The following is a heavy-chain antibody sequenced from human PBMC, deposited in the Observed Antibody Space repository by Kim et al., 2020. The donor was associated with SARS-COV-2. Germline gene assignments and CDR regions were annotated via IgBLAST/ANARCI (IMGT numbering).Heavy chain of an antibody. V-gene: IGHV3-7*01. Sequence: GGSLRLSCAVSGFTFGAYWMAWVRQAPGKGLEWVANVNQDESEKYFVDSVKGRFTISRDNAENSVFLQMNSLRAEDTAVYYCVRDVGGGYFDYWGQGTLVTVPS. J-gene: IGHJ4*02. D-gene: IGHD2-15*01. CDR3: VRDVGGGYFDY. CDR2: VNQDESEK. CDR1: GFTFGAYW.